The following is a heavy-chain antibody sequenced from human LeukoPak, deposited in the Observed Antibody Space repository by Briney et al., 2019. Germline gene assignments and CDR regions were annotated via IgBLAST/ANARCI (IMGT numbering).Heavy chain of an antibody. CDR3: ARSQTGSNTYFDY. CDR2: LNPKSGNT. D-gene: IGHD7-27*01. V-gene: IGHV1-8*03. J-gene: IGHJ4*02. Sequence: ASVRVSCKASGYTFTRYDINWVRQATGQGLEWMGWLNPKSGNTGHAQKFQGRVTITRDTSISTVYMELSSLRSEDTAVYFCARSQTGSNTYFDYWGQGTLVTVSS. CDR1: GYTFTRYD.